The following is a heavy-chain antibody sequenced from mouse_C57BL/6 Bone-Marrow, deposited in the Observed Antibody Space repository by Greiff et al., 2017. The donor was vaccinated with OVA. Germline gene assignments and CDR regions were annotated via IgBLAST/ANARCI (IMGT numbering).Heavy chain of an antibody. CDR3: ARSRYSNYENAMDY. J-gene: IGHJ4*01. CDR2: INPNNGGT. CDR1: GYTFTDYN. Sequence: EVKLMESGPELVKPGASVKIPCKASGYTFTDYNMDWVKQSHGKSLEWIGDINPNNGGTIYNQKFKGKATLTVDKSSSTAYMELRSLTSEDTAVYYCARSRYSNYENAMDYWGQGTSVTVSS. V-gene: IGHV1-18*01. D-gene: IGHD2-5*01.